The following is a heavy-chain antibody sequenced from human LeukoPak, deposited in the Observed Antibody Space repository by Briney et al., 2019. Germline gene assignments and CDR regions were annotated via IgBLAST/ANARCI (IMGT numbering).Heavy chain of an antibody. D-gene: IGHD3-16*01. J-gene: IGHJ4*02. Sequence: GGSLRLSCAASGFTFDDYTMHWVRQAPGKGLEWVSLISWDGGITYYADSVKGRFTISRDNSKNSLYLQMKSLRTEDTALYYCAKDLSFGHFDYWGQGTLVTVSS. CDR1: GFTFDDYT. CDR2: ISWDGGIT. V-gene: IGHV3-43*01. CDR3: AKDLSFGHFDY.